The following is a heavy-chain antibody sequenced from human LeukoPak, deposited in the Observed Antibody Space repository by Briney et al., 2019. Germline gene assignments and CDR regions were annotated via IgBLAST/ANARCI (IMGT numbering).Heavy chain of an antibody. CDR2: ISSGGSTI. Sequence: PGVSLRLSCAVSGFTFSDYYMSWIRQAPGKGLEWVSYISSGGSTISHADSVKGRFTISRDNAENSLYLQMNSLRAEDTAVYYCARRAAAGRRFDYWGQGTLVTVSS. V-gene: IGHV3-11*01. CDR3: ARRAAAGRRFDY. D-gene: IGHD6-13*01. J-gene: IGHJ4*02. CDR1: GFTFSDYY.